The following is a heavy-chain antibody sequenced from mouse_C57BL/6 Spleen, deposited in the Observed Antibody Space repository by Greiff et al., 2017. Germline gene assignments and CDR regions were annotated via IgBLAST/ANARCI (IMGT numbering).Heavy chain of an antibody. J-gene: IGHJ4*01. D-gene: IGHD1-1*01. CDR1: GFTFSSYA. Sequence: EVQLVASGGGLVKPGGSLKLSCAASGFTFSSYAMSWVRQTPEKRLEWVATISDGGSYTYSPDNVKGRFTISRDNAKNNLYLQMSHLKSEDTAMYYCARDYYGSSYGAMDYWGQGTSVTVSS. CDR3: ARDYYGSSYGAMDY. CDR2: ISDGGSYT. V-gene: IGHV5-4*01.